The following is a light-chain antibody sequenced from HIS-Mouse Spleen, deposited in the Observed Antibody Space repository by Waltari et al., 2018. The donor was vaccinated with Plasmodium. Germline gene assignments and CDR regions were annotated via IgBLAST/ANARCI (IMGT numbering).Light chain of an antibody. J-gene: IGKJ1*01. Sequence: DIQMTQSPSSLSASVGDRVTSTCRASQSSRSYLNWYQQKPGKAPKLLIYAASSLQSGVPSRFSGSGAGTDFTLTISSLQPEYFATYYCQQSYSTWTFGQGPKVDIK. V-gene: IGKV1-39*01. CDR2: AAS. CDR1: QSSRSY. CDR3: QQSYSTWT.